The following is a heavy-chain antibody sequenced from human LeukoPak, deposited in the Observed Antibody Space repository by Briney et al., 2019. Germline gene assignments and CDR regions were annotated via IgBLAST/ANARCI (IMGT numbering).Heavy chain of an antibody. V-gene: IGHV3-33*01. CDR1: GFTFSSYG. CDR2: IWYDGSNK. CDR3: AREALSYFFDY. J-gene: IGHJ4*02. D-gene: IGHD3-10*01. Sequence: GRSLRLSCAASGFTFSSYGMHWVRQAPGKGLEWVAVIWYDGSNKYYADSVKGRFTISRDNSKNTLYLQMNSLRAEDTAVYYCAREALSYFFDYWGQGTLVTVSS.